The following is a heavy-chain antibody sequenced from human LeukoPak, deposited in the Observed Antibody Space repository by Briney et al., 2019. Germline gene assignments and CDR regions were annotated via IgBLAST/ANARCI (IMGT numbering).Heavy chain of an antibody. CDR3: ARESGGGVLGYFDL. D-gene: IGHD3-10*01. Sequence: GGSLRLSCAASGFTFSDHCMDWVPQAPGKGLEWVGRTRNKANSYTTEYAASVKGRFTISRDDSKKSLYLQMNSLKTEDTAVYYCARESGGGVLGYFDLWGRGTLVSVSS. V-gene: IGHV3-72*01. J-gene: IGHJ2*01. CDR2: TRNKANSYTT. CDR1: GFTFSDHC.